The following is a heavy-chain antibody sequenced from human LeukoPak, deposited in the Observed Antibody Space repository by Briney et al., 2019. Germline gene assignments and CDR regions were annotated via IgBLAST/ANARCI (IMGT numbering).Heavy chain of an antibody. CDR1: GCTFTGYY. D-gene: IGHD1-7*01. Sequence: ASVKVSCKASGCTFTGYYIYWVRQAPGQGLEWMGRINPNSGGTDYAQKFKGRVTMTADTSITTAYMELSSLRSDDTAVYYCAREWSKLKLPHWYFDLWGRGTLVTVSS. V-gene: IGHV1-2*06. CDR2: INPNSGGT. J-gene: IGHJ2*01. CDR3: AREWSKLKLPHWYFDL.